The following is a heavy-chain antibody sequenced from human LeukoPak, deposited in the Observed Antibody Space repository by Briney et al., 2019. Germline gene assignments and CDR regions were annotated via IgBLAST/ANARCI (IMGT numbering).Heavy chain of an antibody. CDR1: GGSFSGYL. D-gene: IGHD1-14*01. CDR2: STYSGST. J-gene: IGHJ6*02. CDR3: TRSGLTGMRKYPRTPSYYSGMDV. V-gene: IGHV4-34*01. Sequence: SETLSLACAVHGGSFSGYLWSWIRQSPGKGLEWIGESTYSGSTNYNPSLKSRVTISVDTSKNLFSLNLTSVTAADTAVYYCTRSGLTGMRKYPRTPSYYSGMDVWGQGTAVAVSS.